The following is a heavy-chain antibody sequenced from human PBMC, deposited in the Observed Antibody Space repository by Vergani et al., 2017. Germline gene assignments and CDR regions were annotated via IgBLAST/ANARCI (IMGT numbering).Heavy chain of an antibody. V-gene: IGHV4-38-2*02. CDR3: ARDAWDDAFDI. CDR2: IYHSGST. J-gene: IGHJ3*02. D-gene: IGHD1-26*01. CDR1: GYSISSGYY. Sequence: QVQLQESGPGLVKPSETMSLTCTVSGYSISSGYYWGWIRQPPGKGLEWIGSIYHSGSTYYNPSLKSRVTISVDTSKNQFSLKLSSVTAADTAVYYCARDAWDDAFDIWGQGTMVTVSS.